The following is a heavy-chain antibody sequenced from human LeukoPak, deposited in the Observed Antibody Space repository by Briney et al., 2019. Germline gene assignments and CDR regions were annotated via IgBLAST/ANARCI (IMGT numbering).Heavy chain of an antibody. V-gene: IGHV3-49*04. CDR3: TRDPSNYDFWSGFLYYFDY. Sequence: PGGSLRLSRTASGFTFGDYAMSWVRQAPGKGLEWVGFIRSKAYGGTTEYAASVKGRFTISRDDSKGIAYLQMNSLKTEDTAVYYCTRDPSNYDFWSGFLYYFDYWGQGTLVTVSS. D-gene: IGHD3-3*01. CDR1: GFTFGDYA. J-gene: IGHJ4*02. CDR2: IRSKAYGGTT.